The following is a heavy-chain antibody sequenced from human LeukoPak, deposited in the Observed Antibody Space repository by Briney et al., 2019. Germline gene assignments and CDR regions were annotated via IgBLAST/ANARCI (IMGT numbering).Heavy chain of an antibody. CDR1: GYSFTNHW. CDR3: ARFALTSSLDY. CDR2: IYPGNSDT. D-gene: IGHD6-13*01. V-gene: IGHV5-51*01. Sequence: GESLQISCQGSGYSFTNHWISWVRPVPGKGLEWLGLIYPGNSDTRYSPFFQGQVTFSVDTSISTAYLHWGGLKASDTAMYYCARFALTSSLDYWGQGTLVTVSS. J-gene: IGHJ4*02.